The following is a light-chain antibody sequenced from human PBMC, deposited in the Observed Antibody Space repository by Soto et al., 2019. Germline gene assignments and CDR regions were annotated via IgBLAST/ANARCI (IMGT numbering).Light chain of an antibody. CDR1: QSVSSNY. CDR2: GAS. Sequence: EIVLTQSPGSLSLSPGERATLSCRASQSVSSNYLAWYQQKPGQAPRLLIYGASSRATGIPDRFSGSGSGTDFTLTISRLEPGDFEVYYCQRYGGSPRTFGQGTKVEIK. V-gene: IGKV3-20*01. CDR3: QRYGGSPRT. J-gene: IGKJ1*01.